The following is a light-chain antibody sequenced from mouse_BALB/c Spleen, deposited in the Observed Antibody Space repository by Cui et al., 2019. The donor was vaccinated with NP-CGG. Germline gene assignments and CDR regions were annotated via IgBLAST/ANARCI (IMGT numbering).Light chain of an antibody. Sequence: AVVSQDSLLTTSPGETVTLTCRSSIGAVTTSNYANWVQEKPDHLFTGLIGGTNNRAPGVPARFSGSLIGDKAALTITGAQTEDEAIYFCALWYSNHWVFGGGTKLTVL. V-gene: IGLV1*01. CDR2: GTN. CDR1: IGAVTTSNY. J-gene: IGLJ1*01. CDR3: ALWYSNHWV.